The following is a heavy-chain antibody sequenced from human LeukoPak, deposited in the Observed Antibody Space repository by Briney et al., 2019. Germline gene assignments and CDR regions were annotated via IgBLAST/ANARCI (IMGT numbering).Heavy chain of an antibody. Sequence: GASVKVSCKASGYTFTSYYMHWVRQAPGQGLEWMGIINPSGGSTSYAQKFQGRVTMTEDTSTDTAYMELSSLRSEDTAVYYCATDLLAVAGTWGQGTLVTVSS. CDR1: GYTFTSYY. D-gene: IGHD6-19*01. CDR2: INPSGGST. CDR3: ATDLLAVAGT. J-gene: IGHJ5*02. V-gene: IGHV1-46*01.